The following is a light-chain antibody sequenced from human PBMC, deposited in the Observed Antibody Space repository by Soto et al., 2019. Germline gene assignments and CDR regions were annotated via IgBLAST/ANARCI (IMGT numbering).Light chain of an antibody. V-gene: IGKV1-9*01. CDR1: QGISSN. CDR3: QQLNSYPPWT. CDR2: GAS. Sequence: IQLTQSPSSLSASVGDRVTITCRASQGISSNLAWYQQKPGRAPKLLIFGASTLQSGVPSRFSGSGSWTDFTLTISSLQPEDFATYFCQQLNSYPPWTFGQGTKVEIK. J-gene: IGKJ1*01.